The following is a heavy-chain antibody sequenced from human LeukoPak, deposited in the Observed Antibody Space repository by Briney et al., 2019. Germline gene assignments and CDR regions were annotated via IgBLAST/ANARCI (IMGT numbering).Heavy chain of an antibody. CDR1: GYTFTSYD. CDR3: ARGYYDYVWGSYRYKAFDI. CDR2: MNPNSGNT. V-gene: IGHV1-8*01. D-gene: IGHD3-16*02. Sequence: ASVKVYCKASGYTFTSYDINWVRQATGQGLEWMGWMNPNSGNTGYAQKFQGRVTMTRNTSISTAYMELSSLRSEDTAVYYCARGYYDYVWGSYRYKAFDIWGQGTMVTVSS. J-gene: IGHJ3*02.